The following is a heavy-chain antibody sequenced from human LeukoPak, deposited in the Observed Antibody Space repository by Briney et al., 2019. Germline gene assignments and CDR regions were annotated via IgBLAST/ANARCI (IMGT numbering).Heavy chain of an antibody. CDR2: IYSGGNT. V-gene: IGHV3-53*01. CDR1: GFTVSSNY. J-gene: IGHJ6*02. Sequence: PGGSLRLSCAASGFTVSSNYMSWVRQAPGKGLEWVSVIYSGGNTYYADSVKGRFTISRDNSKNTLYLQMNSLRAEDTAVYYCARDWSLRGYSYGPNYYYYGMDVWGQGTTVTVSS. CDR3: ARDWSLRGYSYGPNYYYYGMDV. D-gene: IGHD5-18*01.